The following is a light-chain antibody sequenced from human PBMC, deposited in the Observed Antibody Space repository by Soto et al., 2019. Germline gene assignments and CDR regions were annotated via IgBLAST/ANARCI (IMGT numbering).Light chain of an antibody. CDR2: SNN. CDR3: AAWDDSLNGHWV. Sequence: QSVLTQPPSASGTPGQRVTISCSGSSSNIGSNTVNWYQQLPGTATKLLIYSNNQRPSGVPDRFSGSKSGTSASLAISVLQSEDEADYYCAAWDDSLNGHWVFGGGTKLTVL. V-gene: IGLV1-44*01. CDR1: SSNIGSNT. J-gene: IGLJ3*02.